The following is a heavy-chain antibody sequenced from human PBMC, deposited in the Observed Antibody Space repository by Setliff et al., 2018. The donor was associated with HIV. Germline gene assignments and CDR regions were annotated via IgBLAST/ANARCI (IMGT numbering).Heavy chain of an antibody. CDR2: IIPIFGIA. CDR1: GGTFSTYA. J-gene: IGHJ6*03. D-gene: IGHD2-8*02. CDR3: ARVQVGDPYYSYYYMDV. V-gene: IGHV1-69*13. Sequence: SVKVSCKASGGTFSTYAISWVRQAPGQGLEWMGGIIPIFGIANYAQKFQGRVTITADESTSTAYMELRNLRSDDTAVYYCARVQVGDPYYSYYYMDVWGEGTTVTVSS.